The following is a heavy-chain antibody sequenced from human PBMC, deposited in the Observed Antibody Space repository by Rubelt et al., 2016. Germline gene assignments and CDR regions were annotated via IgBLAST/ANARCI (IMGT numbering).Heavy chain of an antibody. V-gene: IGHV1-69*01. Sequence: QVQLVQSGAEVKKPGSSVKVSCKASGGTFSSYAISWVRQAPGQGLEWMGGIIPIFGTANYAQKFQGRVPITADESTSTAYMELSSLGSEDTAVYYCARELVPAAPGFYYGMDVWGQGTTVTVSS. CDR3: ARELVPAAPGFYYGMDV. CDR2: IIPIFGTA. D-gene: IGHD2-2*01. J-gene: IGHJ6*02. CDR1: GGTFSSYA.